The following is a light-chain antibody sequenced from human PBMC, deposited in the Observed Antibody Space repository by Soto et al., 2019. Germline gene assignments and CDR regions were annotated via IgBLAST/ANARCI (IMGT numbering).Light chain of an antibody. J-gene: IGLJ3*02. CDR3: AAWDDSLNGGV. CDR1: SSNIGSNT. CDR2: NNN. V-gene: IGLV1-44*01. Sequence: QSVLAQPPSPSGTPGQRVTISCSGSSSNIGSNTVNWYQQLPGTTPKLLIYNNNQRPSGVPDRFSGSKSCTSASLAISGLQSEDEAAYYCAAWDDSLNGGVFGGGTKLTVL.